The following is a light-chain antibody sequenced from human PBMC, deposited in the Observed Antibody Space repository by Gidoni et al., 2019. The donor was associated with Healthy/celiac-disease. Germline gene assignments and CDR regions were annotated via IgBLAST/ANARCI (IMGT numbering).Light chain of an antibody. CDR3: QQYDNLLRGT. Sequence: DIQMTQSPSSLSASVGDRVTITCQASQDISNYLNWYQQKPGKAPKLLIYDASNLETGVPSRFSGSGSGTDFTFTISSLQPEDIATYYCQQYDNLLRGTFXQXTKVEIK. J-gene: IGKJ1*01. CDR1: QDISNY. CDR2: DAS. V-gene: IGKV1-33*01.